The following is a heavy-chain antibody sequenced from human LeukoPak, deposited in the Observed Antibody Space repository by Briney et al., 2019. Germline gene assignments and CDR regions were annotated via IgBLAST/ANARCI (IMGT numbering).Heavy chain of an antibody. Sequence: PNSGGTNYAQKFQGRVTMTRDTSISTAYMELSRLRSDDTAVYYCAREKLTIFGVVTDAFDIWGQGTMVTVSS. V-gene: IGHV1-2*02. CDR2: PNSGGT. J-gene: IGHJ3*02. D-gene: IGHD3-3*01. CDR3: AREKLTIFGVVTDAFDI.